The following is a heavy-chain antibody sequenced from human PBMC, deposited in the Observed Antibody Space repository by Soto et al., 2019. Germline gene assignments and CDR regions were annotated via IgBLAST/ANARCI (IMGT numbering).Heavy chain of an antibody. D-gene: IGHD5-18*01. V-gene: IGHV1-69*01. CDR1: GGTFSSYA. Sequence: QVQLVQSGAEVKKPGSSVKVSCKASGGTFSSYAISWVRQAPGQGLEWMGAIIPIFGTANYAQKFQGRVTITADESTSTAYMELSSLRSEDTAVYYCASPDTAMANDAFDIWGQGTMVTVSS. CDR2: IIPIFGTA. J-gene: IGHJ3*02. CDR3: ASPDTAMANDAFDI.